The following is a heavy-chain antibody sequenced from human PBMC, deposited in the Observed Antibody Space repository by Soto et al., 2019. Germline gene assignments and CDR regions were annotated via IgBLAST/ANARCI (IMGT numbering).Heavy chain of an antibody. J-gene: IGHJ4*02. D-gene: IGHD2-21*01. CDR3: AKDRPACDGYFDQ. CDR2: ITDSGDST. CDR1: GFTFSNYA. V-gene: IGHV3-23*01. Sequence: GGSLRLSCAASGFTFSNYAMSWVRQAPGKGLEWVSGITDSGDSTYYAGSVKGRFTISRDNSKNTLFLQMNSLRGEDTALYYCAKDRPACDGYFDQWGRGTLVTVSS.